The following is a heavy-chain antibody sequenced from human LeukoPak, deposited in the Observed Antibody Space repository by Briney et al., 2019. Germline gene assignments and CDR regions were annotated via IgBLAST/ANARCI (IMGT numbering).Heavy chain of an antibody. J-gene: IGHJ4*02. D-gene: IGHD6-19*01. CDR1: GFSFSDEY. CDR3: GRSRGAGPGAHFDV. V-gene: IGHV3-11*03. Sequence: GGSLRLSCAASGFSFSDEYMSWIRQAPGQGLEWISYISASGSYTNYADSVKGRFTISRDNAKNSLYLQMNSLRAEDTTVYYCGRSRGAGPGAHFDVWGQGTLVTVSS. CDR2: ISASGSYT.